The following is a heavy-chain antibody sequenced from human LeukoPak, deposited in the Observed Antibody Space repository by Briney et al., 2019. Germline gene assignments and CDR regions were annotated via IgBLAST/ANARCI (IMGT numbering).Heavy chain of an antibody. CDR1: GFTFGSYW. CDR2: IKEDGSHL. J-gene: IGHJ4*02. D-gene: IGHD3-16*02. CDR3: ARVICDYVWGSYRCHFDY. Sequence: PGRSLRLSCATSGFTFGSYWMGWVRQAPGKGLQWVGNIKEDGSHLYYLDSVKGRFTISRDNARNSLHLQMNSLRAEDTAVYFCARVICDYVWGSYRCHFDYWGQGTLVSVSS. V-gene: IGHV3-7*01.